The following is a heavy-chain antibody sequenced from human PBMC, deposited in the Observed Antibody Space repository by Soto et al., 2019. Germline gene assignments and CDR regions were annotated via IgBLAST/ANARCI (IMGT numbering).Heavy chain of an antibody. CDR3: ARSPGKCSGGSCYLGAFDI. Sequence: SETLSLTCTVSGGSISSYYWSWIRQPPGKGLEWIGYIYYSGSTNYNPSLKSRVTISVDTSKNQFSLKLSSVTAADTAVYYCARSPGKCSGGSCYLGAFDIWGQGTMVTVSS. CDR1: GGSISSYY. V-gene: IGHV4-59*08. J-gene: IGHJ3*02. D-gene: IGHD2-15*01. CDR2: IYYSGST.